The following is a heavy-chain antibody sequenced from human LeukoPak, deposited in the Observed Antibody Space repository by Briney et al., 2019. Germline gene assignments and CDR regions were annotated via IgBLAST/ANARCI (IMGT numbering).Heavy chain of an antibody. D-gene: IGHD5-12*01. Sequence: GGSLRLSCAASGFTISTYGMNWVRQAPRKGLEWVSVIFGSGDSTYYADSVKGRFAISRDKSKNTLYLEMHNLRAEDTAVYYCAKDQKPDSGYDIDYWGQGTLVTVSS. CDR1: GFTISTYG. V-gene: IGHV3-23*01. CDR3: AKDQKPDSGYDIDY. CDR2: IFGSGDST. J-gene: IGHJ4*02.